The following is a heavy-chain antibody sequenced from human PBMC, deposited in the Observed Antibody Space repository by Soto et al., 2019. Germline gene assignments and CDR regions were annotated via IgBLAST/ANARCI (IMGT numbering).Heavy chain of an antibody. D-gene: IGHD3-10*01. CDR2: IYWDDDK. Sequence: SGPTLVNPTQTLTLTCTFSGFALTARPVGVGWVRQPPGKALEWLAFIYWDDDKRYSPSLRSSLTVTKDTSKNQVVLTMTDMDPVETATYFCAQRRDYDGFWNEGFFDYWGRGILVTVSS. V-gene: IGHV2-5*02. J-gene: IGHJ4*02. CDR3: AQRRDYDGFWNEGFFDY. CDR1: GFALTARPVG.